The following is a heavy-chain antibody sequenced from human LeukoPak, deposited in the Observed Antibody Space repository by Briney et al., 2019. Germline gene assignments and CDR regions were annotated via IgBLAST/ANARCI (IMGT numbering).Heavy chain of an antibody. J-gene: IGHJ4*02. CDR1: GGSISSYY. CDR3: ARHTAYCGGDCYSRLGYFDY. V-gene: IGHV4-59*08. D-gene: IGHD2-21*02. Sequence: KPSETLSLTCTVSGGSISSYYWSWIRQPPGKGLEWIGYIYYSGSTNYNPSLKSRVTISVDTSKNQFSLKLSSVTAADTAVYYCARHTAYCGGDCYSRLGYFDYWGQGTLVTVSS. CDR2: IYYSGST.